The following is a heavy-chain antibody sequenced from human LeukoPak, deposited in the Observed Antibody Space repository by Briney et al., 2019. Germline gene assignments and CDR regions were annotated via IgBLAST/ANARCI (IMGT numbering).Heavy chain of an antibody. J-gene: IGHJ4*02. CDR1: GYTFTDYT. D-gene: IGHD3-22*01. V-gene: IGHV1-3*01. CDR3: ANPRYDSSGYYYVD. CDR2: INGGSGNT. Sequence: ASVKVSCKASGYTFTDYTMHWLRQAPGQRLDWMGWINGGSGNTRYSPEFQGRVTITRDTSASTAYMELSSLRSEDTAVYYCANPRYDSSGYYYVDWGQGTLVTVSS.